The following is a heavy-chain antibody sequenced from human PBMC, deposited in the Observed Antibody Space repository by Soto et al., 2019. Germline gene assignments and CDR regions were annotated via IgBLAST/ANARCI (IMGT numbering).Heavy chain of an antibody. D-gene: IGHD5-18*01. Sequence: QVQLVESGGGVVQPGGSLRLSCAASGFAFSSYGIHWVRQAPGKGLEWVALISYDGNTNYYADSVKSRFTISRDNSKNTLYLQMDSLRPEDTAVYYCAKSGQATVIWGYGDSWGQGTLVTVSS. J-gene: IGHJ4*02. CDR2: ISYDGNTN. CDR3: AKSGQATVIWGYGDS. CDR1: GFAFSSYG. V-gene: IGHV3-30*18.